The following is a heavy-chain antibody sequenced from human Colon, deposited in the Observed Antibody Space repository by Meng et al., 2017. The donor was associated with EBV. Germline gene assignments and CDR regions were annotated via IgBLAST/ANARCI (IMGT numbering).Heavy chain of an antibody. V-gene: IGHV4-39*01. Sequence: PASAPGPVKHAGPMPLPCPVPGGSNSSNGYDWAWVRQPPGKGLEWIGAIYHSGSTSYNPSLQSRVTMFVDTSKNQFSLMLTSVTATDTAVYYCARRRGGSGRDCWGQGTLVTVSS. D-gene: IGHD3-10*01. CDR2: IYHSGST. CDR3: ARRRGGSGRDC. J-gene: IGHJ4*02. CDR1: GGSNSSNGYD.